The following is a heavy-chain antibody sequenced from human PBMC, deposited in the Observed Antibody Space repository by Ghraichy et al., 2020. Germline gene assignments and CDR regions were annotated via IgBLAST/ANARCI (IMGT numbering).Heavy chain of an antibody. CDR2: ITSDGSST. CDR3: AREYCSGGRCFFGTGGSHFDF. CDR1: GFTLSNYW. D-gene: IGHD2-15*01. J-gene: IGHJ4*02. V-gene: IGHV3-74*01. Sequence: GGSLRLSCAASGFTLSNYWMHWVRQAPGKGLVWVSRITSDGSSTTYADSVKGRFTISRDNAKNTLYLQMNSLRAEDTAVYYCAREYCSGGRCFFGTGGSHFDFWGQGTLVTVSS.